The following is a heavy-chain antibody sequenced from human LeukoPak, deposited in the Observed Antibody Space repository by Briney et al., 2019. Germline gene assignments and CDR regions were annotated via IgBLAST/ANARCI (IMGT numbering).Heavy chain of an antibody. D-gene: IGHD6-13*01. CDR1: GFTFSSYS. Sequence: PGGSLRLSCAASGFTFSSYSMNWVRQAPGKGLEWVSAISGSGGSTYYADSVKGRFTISRDNSKNTLYLQMNSLRAEDTAVYYCAKGPTSIAAAPFGYWGQGTLVTVSS. J-gene: IGHJ4*02. V-gene: IGHV3-23*01. CDR2: ISGSGGST. CDR3: AKGPTSIAAAPFGY.